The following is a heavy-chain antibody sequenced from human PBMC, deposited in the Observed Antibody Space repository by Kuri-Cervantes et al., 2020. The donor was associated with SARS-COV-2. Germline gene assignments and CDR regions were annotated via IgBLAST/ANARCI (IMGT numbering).Heavy chain of an antibody. D-gene: IGHD6-19*01. J-gene: IGHJ4*02. CDR1: GYTFTGYY. CDR2: INPNSGGT. Sequence: ASVKVSCKASGYTFTGYYMHWVRQAPGQGLEWMGWINPNSGGTNYAQKFQGRVTITADKSTSTAYMELSSLRSEGTAVYYCARVSVAGTDWGQGTLVTVSS. V-gene: IGHV1-2*02. CDR3: ARVSVAGTD.